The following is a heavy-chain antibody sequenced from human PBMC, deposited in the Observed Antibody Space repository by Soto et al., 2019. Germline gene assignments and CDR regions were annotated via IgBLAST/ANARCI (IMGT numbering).Heavy chain of an antibody. CDR3: AKGTASTCFDT. CDR1: GGSVTNYY. V-gene: IGHV4-59*02. D-gene: IGHD1-7*01. Sequence: SETLSLTCSVSGGSVTNYYWSWIRQPPGKGLEWIGYIYYTGSTNYNPSLKSRVTISVDTSKNHFSLNLSSVTAADTAVYYCAKGTASTCFDTRGLGTLVTISS. J-gene: IGHJ5*02. CDR2: IYYTGST.